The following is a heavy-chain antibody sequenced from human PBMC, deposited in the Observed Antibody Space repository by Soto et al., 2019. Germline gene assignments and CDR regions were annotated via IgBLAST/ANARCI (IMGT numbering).Heavy chain of an antibody. J-gene: IGHJ5*02. CDR1: GFTFSNYA. Sequence: EVQLLESGGGLIQPGGSLRLSCAASGFTFSNYAMTWARQAPGKGLEWVSSLVRSGSTSYYADSVKGRFTISSDISDSSLYLQMDSLRAEETAVYYCAKDAVSGDGVWLLAAWGQVTVVTVTA. CDR2: LVRSGSTS. CDR3: AKDAVSGDGVWLLAA. V-gene: IGHV3-23*01. D-gene: IGHD4-17*01.